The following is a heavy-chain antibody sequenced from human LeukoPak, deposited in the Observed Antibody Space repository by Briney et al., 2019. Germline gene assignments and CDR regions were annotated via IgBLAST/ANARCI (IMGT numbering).Heavy chain of an antibody. CDR1: GFAFSAYW. V-gene: IGHV3-7*01. D-gene: IGHD1-26*01. J-gene: IGHJ5*01. CDR3: ARVRPGDADS. CDR2: ISQDGGGT. Sequence: GGSLSLSCAASGFAFSAYWMTWVRQAPEMGLEWVASISQDGGGTYYGDSVKGRFTISRDNAKNSLYLQMNSLRADDTAVYYCARVRPGDADSWGQGTLVSVSS.